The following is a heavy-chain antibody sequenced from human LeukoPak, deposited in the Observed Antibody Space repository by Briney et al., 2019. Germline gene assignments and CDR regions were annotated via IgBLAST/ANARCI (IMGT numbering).Heavy chain of an antibody. J-gene: IGHJ4*02. Sequence: GRSLRLSCAASGSTFSSYGMHWVRQAPGKGLEWVSSISSSSSYIYYADSVKGRFTISRDNAKNSLYLQMNSLRAEDTAVYYCAGHEVVVVAADFDYWGQGTLVTVSS. V-gene: IGHV3-21*01. CDR3: AGHEVVVVAADFDY. CDR2: ISSSSSYI. D-gene: IGHD2-15*01. CDR1: GSTFSSYG.